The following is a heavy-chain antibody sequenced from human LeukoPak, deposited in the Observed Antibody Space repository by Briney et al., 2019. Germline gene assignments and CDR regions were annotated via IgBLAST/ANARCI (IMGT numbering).Heavy chain of an antibody. CDR3: ARSYDTNFDY. J-gene: IGHJ4*02. CDR2: IYFSGST. D-gene: IGHD3-3*01. CDR1: GCTIRSYY. Sequence: PSETLSLTCTASGCTIRSYYRSWIRQPPGKGLEWIGYIYFSGSTSYNPSLKSRVTISVDRSKNQFSLKLSSVAAADTAVYYCARSYDTNFDYWGQGTLVTVSS. V-gene: IGHV4-59*01.